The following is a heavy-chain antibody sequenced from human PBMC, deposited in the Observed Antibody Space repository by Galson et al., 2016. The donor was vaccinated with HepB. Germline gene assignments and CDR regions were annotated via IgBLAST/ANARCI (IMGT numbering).Heavy chain of an antibody. CDR3: ARASQPYCSSTSCYAGYYHYYGMDV. J-gene: IGHJ6*02. Sequence: SLRLSCAASGFSVSTNYMSWVRQAPGKGLEWVAVTWYDEINKYYADSVKGRFTISRDYSKNTLYLQMNSLRVDDTAVYFCARASQPYCSSTSCYAGYYHYYGMDVWGQGTTVTVSS. CDR1: GFSVSTNY. D-gene: IGHD2-2*01. CDR2: TWYDEINK. V-gene: IGHV3-33*08.